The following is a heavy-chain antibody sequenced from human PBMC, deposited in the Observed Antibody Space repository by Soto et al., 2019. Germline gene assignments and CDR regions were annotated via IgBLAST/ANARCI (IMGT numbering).Heavy chain of an antibody. CDR3: ARESTTVPFRWFDP. Sequence: SVKVSCKASGYTFISYSMHWVRQAPGQRLEWMGGIIPIIGTAKYAQKFQGRVTITADDSTSTAYMELSSLRSEDTAVYYCARESTTVPFRWFDPWGQGTLVTVSS. D-gene: IGHD4-4*01. CDR2: IIPIIGTA. J-gene: IGHJ5*02. CDR1: GYTFISYS. V-gene: IGHV1-69*13.